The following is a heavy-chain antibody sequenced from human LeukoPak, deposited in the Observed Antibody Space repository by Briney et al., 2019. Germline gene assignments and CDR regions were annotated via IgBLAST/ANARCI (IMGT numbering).Heavy chain of an antibody. J-gene: IGHJ4*02. V-gene: IGHV3-23*01. CDR2: ISGSGGST. D-gene: IGHD3-3*01. CDR1: GFTFSSYA. CDR3: AKVHDFWSGYYLYFDY. Sequence: PGGSLRLSCAASGFTFSSYAMSWVRQAPGKGLEWVSAISGSGGSTYYADSVKGRFTISRDNSKNTLYPQMNSLRAEDTAVYYCAKVHDFWSGYYLYFDYWGQGTLVTVSS.